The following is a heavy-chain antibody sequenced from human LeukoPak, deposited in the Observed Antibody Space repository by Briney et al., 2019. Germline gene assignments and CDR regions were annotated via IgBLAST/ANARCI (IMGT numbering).Heavy chain of an antibody. CDR2: IYYSGST. V-gene: IGHV4-30-4*01. CDR3: ARESANNYAPFDY. Sequence: PSETLSLTCTVSGGSISSSSYYWSWIRQPPGKGLEWIGYIYYSGSTYYNPSLKSRITISIDTSKNQFSLKLSSVTAADTAVYYCARESANNYAPFDYWGQGTLVTVSS. J-gene: IGHJ4*02. CDR1: GGSISSSSYY. D-gene: IGHD3-10*01.